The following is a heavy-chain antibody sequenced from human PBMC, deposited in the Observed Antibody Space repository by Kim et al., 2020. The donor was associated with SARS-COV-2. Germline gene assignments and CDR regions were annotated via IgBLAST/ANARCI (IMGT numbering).Heavy chain of an antibody. CDR1: GFTFSNAW. CDR3: TTGDGYDAFDI. J-gene: IGHJ3*02. Sequence: GGSLRLSCAASGFTFSNAWMSWVRQAPGKGLEWVGRIKSKTDGGTTDYAAHVKGRFTISRDDSKNTLYLQMNSLKTEDTAVYYCTTGDGYDAFDIWGQGTMVTVSS. V-gene: IGHV3-15*01. CDR2: IKSKTDGGTT. D-gene: IGHD1-1*01.